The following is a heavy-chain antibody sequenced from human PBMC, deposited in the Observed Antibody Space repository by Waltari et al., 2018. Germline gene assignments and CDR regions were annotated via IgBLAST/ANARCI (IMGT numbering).Heavy chain of an antibody. D-gene: IGHD3-10*01. V-gene: IGHV3-48*01. J-gene: IGHJ4*02. CDR2: ISSRGSAT. CDR3: ARGRYGAGSYSDYDY. CDR1: GFTFTQYT. Sequence: EVQMLESGVGLVEPGGSLRLSCTTSGFTFTQYTMSWVRQTPTRGLEWVSYISSRGSATHYADSVRGRFTISRDSAKGSVYLQMNNLRADDAAMYYCARGRYGAGSYSDYDYWGQGTLVTVSS.